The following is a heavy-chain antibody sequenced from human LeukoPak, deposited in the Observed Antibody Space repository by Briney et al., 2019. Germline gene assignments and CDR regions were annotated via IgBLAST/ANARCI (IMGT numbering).Heavy chain of an antibody. J-gene: IGHJ5*02. Sequence: GGSLRLSCAASGFTFNSYSMNWVRQAPGKGLEWVSYISSSSSTIYYADSVKGRFTISRDNANNSLYLQMNSLRVEDTAVYYCAGEGSGSYYNWIDPWGQGIVVAVSS. CDR1: GFTFNSYS. CDR3: AGEGSGSYYNWIDP. CDR2: ISSSSSTI. D-gene: IGHD3-10*01. V-gene: IGHV3-48*01.